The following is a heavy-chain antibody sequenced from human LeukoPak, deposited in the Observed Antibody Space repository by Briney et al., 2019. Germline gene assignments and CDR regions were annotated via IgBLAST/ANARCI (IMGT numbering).Heavy chain of an antibody. V-gene: IGHV3-53*01. Sequence: PGGSLRLSCAASGFTVSTNYINWVRQAPGKGLEWVSVIYSGGSTYYADSVKGRFTFSRDTSKNTVYLQMNNLRVEDTAVYYCARGGFFDYWSQGTLVTVSS. J-gene: IGHJ4*02. D-gene: IGHD2-15*01. CDR3: ARGGFFDY. CDR2: IYSGGST. CDR1: GFTVSTNY.